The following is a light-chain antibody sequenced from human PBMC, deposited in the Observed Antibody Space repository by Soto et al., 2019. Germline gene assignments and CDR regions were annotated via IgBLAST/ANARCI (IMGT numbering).Light chain of an antibody. Sequence: DIQMTQSPSSLSASVGDRVTITCRASQSISSYLNWYQQKPGKAPKLLIYAASSLQSGVPSRFSGSGSGTEFTLTISSLQPEDFATYYCQQSYSTSPWTFGQGTKVEIK. CDR3: QQSYSTSPWT. CDR2: AAS. CDR1: QSISSY. J-gene: IGKJ1*01. V-gene: IGKV1-39*01.